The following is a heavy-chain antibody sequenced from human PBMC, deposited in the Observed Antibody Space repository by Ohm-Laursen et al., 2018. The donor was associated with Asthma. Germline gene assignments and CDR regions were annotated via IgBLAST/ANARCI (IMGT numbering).Heavy chain of an antibody. Sequence: TLSLTCVLSGGSINNYWWSWVRQPPGKGLEWIGEISHSGAASFNPSLTSRVTISLAKSKTHFSLKLTSVTAADTAVYYCARSTGWYRLDLWGQGTLVTVSS. CDR1: GGSINNYW. V-gene: IGHV4/OR15-8*01. CDR2: ISHSGAA. D-gene: IGHD6-19*01. J-gene: IGHJ5*02. CDR3: ARSTGWYRLDL.